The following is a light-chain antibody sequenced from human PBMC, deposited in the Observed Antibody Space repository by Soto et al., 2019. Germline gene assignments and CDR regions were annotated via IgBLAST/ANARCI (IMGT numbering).Light chain of an antibody. J-gene: IGLJ1*01. CDR3: QSYDSSLSGYV. V-gene: IGLV1-40*01. CDR2: GNS. CDR1: SSNIGAGYD. Sequence: QSVLTQPPSVSGAPGQRVTISCTGSSSNIGAGYDVHWYQQLPGKAPKLPIQGNSNRPSGVPDRFSGSTSGTSASLAITGLQAEDEADYYCQSYDSSLSGYVFGTGTKLTVL.